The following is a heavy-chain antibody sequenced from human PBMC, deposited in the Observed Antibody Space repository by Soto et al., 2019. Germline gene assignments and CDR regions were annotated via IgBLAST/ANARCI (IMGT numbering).Heavy chain of an antibody. CDR1: GDSITNSHW. D-gene: IGHD6-13*01. Sequence: QVQLQESGPGLVQPSGTLSLTCAVSGDSITNSHWWSWVRQTPGKGLEWIGETYHSGTPNYNPSLKTRVTISIDKSKNQFSLKMNSVTAADTAVYYCAREVNSSPARGPNWFDPWGQGTLVTVSS. CDR2: TYHSGTP. J-gene: IGHJ5*02. V-gene: IGHV4-4*02. CDR3: AREVNSSPARGPNWFDP.